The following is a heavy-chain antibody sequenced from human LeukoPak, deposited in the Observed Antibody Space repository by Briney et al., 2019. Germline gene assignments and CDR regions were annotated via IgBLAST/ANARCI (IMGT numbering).Heavy chain of an antibody. J-gene: IGHJ4*02. D-gene: IGHD3-16*01. CDR2: INTDGSST. CDR1: GFTFSSFW. Sequence: GGSLRLSCAASGFTFSSFWMHWVRQAPGKGLVWVSFINTDGSSTTYADSVKGRFTVSRDNAKNTLYLQMSGLRAEDTAVYYCARGGKKTGAFVYWGGKTRDSVST. V-gene: IGHV3-74*01. CDR3: ARGGKKTGAFVY.